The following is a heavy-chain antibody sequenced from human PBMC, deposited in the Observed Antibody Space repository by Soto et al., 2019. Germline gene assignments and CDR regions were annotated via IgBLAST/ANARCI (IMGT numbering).Heavy chain of an antibody. V-gene: IGHV3-23*01. CDR1: GFTFGAFA. Sequence: PGGSLRLSCAASGFTFGAFAMAWVRQRPGNGLEWVSSLSGGGGSTYYNNSVRGRFTISRDNSNSTLFLQMNNLRAEDTAVYFCATAPRATTLATRYWYFDLWGRGTLVTVSS. J-gene: IGHJ2*01. CDR2: LSGGGGST. CDR3: ATAPRATTLATRYWYFDL. D-gene: IGHD4-17*01.